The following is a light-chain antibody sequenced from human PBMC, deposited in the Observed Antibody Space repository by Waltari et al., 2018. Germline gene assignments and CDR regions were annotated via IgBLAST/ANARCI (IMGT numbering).Light chain of an antibody. CDR1: QSVANY. CDR2: DVS. V-gene: IGKV3-11*01. CDR3: QQRNKWPVT. Sequence: DIVLTHSPATLPLSPGERATLSCRASQSVANYLAWYQHKPGQAPRLLIYDVSNRATDIPARFSGSGFATDFTLTISDLKPEDSAVYYCQQRNKWPVTFGGGTKVEIK. J-gene: IGKJ4*01.